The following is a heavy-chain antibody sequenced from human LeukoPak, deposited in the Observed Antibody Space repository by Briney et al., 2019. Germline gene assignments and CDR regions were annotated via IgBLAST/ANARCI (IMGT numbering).Heavy chain of an antibody. CDR1: GGSISSGSYY. CDR3: ARGYCSGGSCPGLDYYHYMDV. D-gene: IGHD2-15*01. V-gene: IGHV4-61*02. CDR2: IYTSGST. Sequence: SETLSLTCTVCGGSISSGSYYWSWIRQPAGKGLEWIGRIYTSGSTNYNPSLKSRVTISVDTSKNQFSLKLSSVTAADTAVYYCARGYCSGGSCPGLDYYHYMDVWGKGTTVTVSS. J-gene: IGHJ6*03.